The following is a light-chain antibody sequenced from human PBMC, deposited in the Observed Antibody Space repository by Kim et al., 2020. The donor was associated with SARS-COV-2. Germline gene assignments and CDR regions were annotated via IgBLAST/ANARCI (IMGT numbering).Light chain of an antibody. CDR2: GAS. J-gene: IGKJ1*01. CDR3: QQYGNSPPET. Sequence: PGETATLSCRASQSVSSSYLAWYQQKPGQAPRLLIYGASSRATGIPARFSGSGSGTDFTLTISRLEPEDFAVYYCQQYGNSPPETFGQGTKVDIK. CDR1: QSVSSSY. V-gene: IGKV3-20*01.